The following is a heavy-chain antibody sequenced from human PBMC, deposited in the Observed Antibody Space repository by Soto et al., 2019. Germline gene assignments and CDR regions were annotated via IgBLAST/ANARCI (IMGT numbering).Heavy chain of an antibody. CDR1: GFTFSSYG. V-gene: IGHV3-30*18. J-gene: IGHJ3*02. Sequence: QVQLVESGGGVVQPGRSLRLSCAASGFTFSSYGMHWVRQAPGKGLEWVAVISYDGSNKYYADSVKGRFTISRDNSKNTLYLQMNSLRAEDTAVYYCAKNYDILTGRDAFDIWGQGRTVTVSS. CDR2: ISYDGSNK. D-gene: IGHD3-9*01. CDR3: AKNYDILTGRDAFDI.